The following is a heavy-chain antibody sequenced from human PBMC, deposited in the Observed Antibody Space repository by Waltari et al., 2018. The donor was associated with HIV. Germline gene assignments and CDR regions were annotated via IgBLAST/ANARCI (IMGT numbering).Heavy chain of an antibody. V-gene: IGHV3-30*03. CDR3: ARSPTPTKVPY. Sequence: QVQLVASGGGVVHPRESLRLSCNASGFALSGFGMHWVRQAPGKGLEWLAIISYDAVKTFYADSVKGRFTISRDNSKNLVFLQMNTLTPEDTAMYYCARSPTPTKVPYWGQGTLVTVST. J-gene: IGHJ4*02. CDR1: GFALSGFG. CDR2: ISYDAVKT. D-gene: IGHD2-8*01.